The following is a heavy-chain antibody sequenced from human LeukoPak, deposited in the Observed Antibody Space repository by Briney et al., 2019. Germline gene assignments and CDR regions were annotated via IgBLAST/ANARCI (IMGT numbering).Heavy chain of an antibody. CDR3: SRDSLSSCGGDCYSGLDV. Sequence: GGSLRLSCAASGFTFSNYWMHWVRQAPGEALMWVSRIKSDGSSTTYADSVKGRFTISRDNAKNTLYLQMNSLRAEDTAVYYCSRDSLSSCGGDCYSGLDVWGQGTTVTVSS. D-gene: IGHD2-21*02. CDR1: GFTFSNYW. V-gene: IGHV3-74*01. CDR2: IKSDGSST. J-gene: IGHJ6*02.